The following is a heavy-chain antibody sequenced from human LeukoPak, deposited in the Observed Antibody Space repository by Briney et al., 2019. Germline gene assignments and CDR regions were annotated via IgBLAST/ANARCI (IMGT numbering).Heavy chain of an antibody. D-gene: IGHD3-10*01. CDR2: ISYDGSNK. Sequence: PGGPLRLSCAASGFTFSSYAMHWVRQAPGKGLEWVAVISYDGSNKYYADSVKGRFTISRDNSKNTLYLQMNSLRAEDTAVYYCARDWYGSGSHILDYWGQGTLVTVSS. J-gene: IGHJ4*02. CDR3: ARDWYGSGSHILDY. CDR1: GFTFSSYA. V-gene: IGHV3-30*04.